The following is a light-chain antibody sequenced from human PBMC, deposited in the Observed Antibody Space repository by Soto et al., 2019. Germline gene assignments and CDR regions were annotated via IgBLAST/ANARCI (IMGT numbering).Light chain of an antibody. CDR3: QSYDSSTVV. CDR1: SGSIASNY. V-gene: IGLV6-57*04. CDR2: EGN. J-gene: IGLJ2*01. Sequence: NFLLTQPHSVSESPGKTVIISCTRSSGSIASNYVQWYQQRPGSVPTTVIYEGNQRPSGVPDRFSGSTDGSSNSASLTISGLQTEDEADYYCQSYDSSTVVFGGGTKVTVL.